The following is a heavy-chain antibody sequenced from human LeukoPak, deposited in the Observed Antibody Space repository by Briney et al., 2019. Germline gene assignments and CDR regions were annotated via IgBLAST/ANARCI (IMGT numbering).Heavy chain of an antibody. CDR3: AKVGGGGITIFGEDY. CDR1: GFTFSSYG. J-gene: IGHJ4*02. V-gene: IGHV3-30*02. D-gene: IGHD3-3*01. Sequence: GGSLRLSCAASGFTFSSYGMNWVRQAPGKGLEWVAFIRYGGSNKYYADSVKGRFTISRDNSKNTLYLQMNSLRAEDTAVYYCAKVGGGGITIFGEDYWGQGTLVTVSS. CDR2: IRYGGSNK.